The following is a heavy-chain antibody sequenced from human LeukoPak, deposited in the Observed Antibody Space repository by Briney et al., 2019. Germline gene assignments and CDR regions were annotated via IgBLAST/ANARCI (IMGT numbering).Heavy chain of an antibody. J-gene: IGHJ3*02. Sequence: GGSLRLSCAASGSTFSSYSMNWVRQAPGKGLEWVSSISSSSSYIYYADSVKGRFTISRDNAKNSLYLQMNSLRAEDTAVYYCARVRSSGWYSTPDAFDIWGQGTMVTVSS. D-gene: IGHD6-19*01. CDR3: ARVRSSGWYSTPDAFDI. V-gene: IGHV3-21*01. CDR2: ISSSSSYI. CDR1: GSTFSSYS.